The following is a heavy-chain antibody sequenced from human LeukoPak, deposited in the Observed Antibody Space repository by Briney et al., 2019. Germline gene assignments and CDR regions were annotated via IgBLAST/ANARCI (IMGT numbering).Heavy chain of an antibody. D-gene: IGHD5-24*01. Sequence: ASVKVSCKASGYTFTGYYMHWVRQAPGQGLEWMGWINPNSGGTNYAQKFQGRVTMTRNTSISTAYMELSSLRSEDTAVYYCARDGYNSATFDYWGQGTLVTVSS. CDR2: INPNSGGT. V-gene: IGHV1-2*02. J-gene: IGHJ4*02. CDR3: ARDGYNSATFDY. CDR1: GYTFTGYY.